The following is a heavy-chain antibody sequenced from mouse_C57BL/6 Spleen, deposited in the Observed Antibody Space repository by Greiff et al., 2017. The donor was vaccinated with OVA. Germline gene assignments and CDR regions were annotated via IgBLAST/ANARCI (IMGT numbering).Heavy chain of an antibody. CDR3: ARDQVVASDYYAMDY. CDR2: INYDGSST. D-gene: IGHD1-1*01. Sequence: EVKLVESEGGLVQPGSSMKLSCTASGFTFSDYYMAWVRQVPEKGLEWVANINYDGSSTYYLDSLKSRFIISRDNAKNILYLQMSSLKSDDTATYYCARDQVVASDYYAMDYWGQGTSVTVSS. J-gene: IGHJ4*01. V-gene: IGHV5-16*01. CDR1: GFTFSDYY.